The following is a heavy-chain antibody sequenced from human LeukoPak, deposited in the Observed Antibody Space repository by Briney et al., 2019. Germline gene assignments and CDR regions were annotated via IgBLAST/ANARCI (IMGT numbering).Heavy chain of an antibody. CDR2: ISGSGGIT. CDR3: AKVFFMDY. Sequence: GGSLRLSCAASGFTFSSYAMSWVRQAPGKGLEWVSVISGSGGITFFGDSVKGRFTISRDNYKDTLDLQMNSLRAEDTAVYYCAKVFFMDYWGQGTLVTVSS. V-gene: IGHV3-23*01. CDR1: GFTFSSYA. D-gene: IGHD2-8*01. J-gene: IGHJ4*02.